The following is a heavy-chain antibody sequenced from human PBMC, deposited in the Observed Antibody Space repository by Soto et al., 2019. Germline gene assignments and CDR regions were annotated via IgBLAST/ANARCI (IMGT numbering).Heavy chain of an antibody. CDR2: INNGNT. J-gene: IGHJ5*02. V-gene: IGHV1-3*01. D-gene: IGHD6-13*01. CDR3: ARAGIAAAWGGDWFDP. Sequence: GASVKVSCKASGYTFTSYAMNWVRQAPGQRLEWMGWINNGNTKYSQKFQGRVTITRDTSASTAYMELSSLRSEDTAVYYCARAGIAAAWGGDWFDPWGQGTLVTVSS. CDR1: GYTFTSYA.